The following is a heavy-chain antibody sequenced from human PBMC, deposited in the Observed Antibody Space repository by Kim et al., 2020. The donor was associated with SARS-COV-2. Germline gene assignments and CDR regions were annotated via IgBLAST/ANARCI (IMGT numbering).Heavy chain of an antibody. Sequence: SVKVSCKASGGTFSSYAISWVRQAPGQGLEWMGGIIPIFGTANYAQKFQGRVTITADESTSTAYMELSSLRSEDTAVYYCARGVIIKSLGFDYYYGMDVWGQGTTVTVSS. D-gene: IGHD3-10*01. CDR2: IIPIFGTA. CDR1: GGTFSSYA. V-gene: IGHV1-69*13. CDR3: ARGVIIKSLGFDYYYGMDV. J-gene: IGHJ6*02.